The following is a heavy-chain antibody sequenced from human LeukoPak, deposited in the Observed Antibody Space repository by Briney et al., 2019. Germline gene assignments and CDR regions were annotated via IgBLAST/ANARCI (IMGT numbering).Heavy chain of an antibody. V-gene: IGHV4-39*07. J-gene: IGHJ4*02. Sequence: SETLSLTCTVSGGSISSSSYYWGWIRQPPGKGLEWIGSIYYSGSTYYNPSLKSRVTISVDTSKNQFSPKLSSVTAADTAVYYCARGTEDIVVVVAAALTDYYFDYWGQGTLVTVSS. CDR2: IYYSGST. CDR3: ARGTEDIVVVVAAALTDYYFDY. CDR1: GGSISSSSYY. D-gene: IGHD2-15*01.